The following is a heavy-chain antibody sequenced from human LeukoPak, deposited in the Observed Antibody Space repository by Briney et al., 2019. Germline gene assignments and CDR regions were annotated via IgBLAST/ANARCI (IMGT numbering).Heavy chain of an antibody. CDR3: AGDYDSSGYYGPYLDY. D-gene: IGHD3-22*01. J-gene: IGHJ4*02. CDR2: ISSSGSTI. Sequence: GGSLRLSCAASGFTFSSYEMNWVRQAPGKGLEWVSYISSSGSTIYYADSVKGRFTISRDNAKNSLYLQMNSLRAEDTAVYYCAGDYDSSGYYGPYLDYWGQGTLVTVSS. V-gene: IGHV3-48*03. CDR1: GFTFSSYE.